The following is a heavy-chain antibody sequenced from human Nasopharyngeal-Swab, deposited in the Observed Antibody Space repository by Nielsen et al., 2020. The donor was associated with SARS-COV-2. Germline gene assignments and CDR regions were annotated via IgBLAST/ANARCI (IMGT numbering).Heavy chain of an antibody. CDR1: GGSVSSDNW. Sequence: SETLSLTCAVSGGSVSSDNWWSWVRQPPGKRLEWIGEVKRNVSTNYNPSLKSRVTISLDKTKNQVSLRVNSLTAADTAVYYCASFYDFWTWGQGTLVTVSS. D-gene: IGHD3-3*01. V-gene: IGHV4-4*02. CDR3: ASFYDFWT. CDR2: VKRNVST. J-gene: IGHJ4*02.